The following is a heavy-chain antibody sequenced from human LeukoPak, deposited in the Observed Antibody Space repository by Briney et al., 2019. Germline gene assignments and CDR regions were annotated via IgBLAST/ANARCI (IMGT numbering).Heavy chain of an antibody. CDR1: GYTFTGYY. CDR3: AREVVGAAGTTTISMTYFDY. CDR2: IIPILGIA. J-gene: IGHJ4*02. Sequence: ASVKVSCKASGYTFTGYYMHWVRQAPGQGLEWMGRIIPILGIANYAQKFQGRVTITADKSTSTAYMELSSLRSEDTAVYYCAREVVGAAGTTTISMTYFDYWGQGTLVTVSS. V-gene: IGHV1-69*04. D-gene: IGHD6-13*01.